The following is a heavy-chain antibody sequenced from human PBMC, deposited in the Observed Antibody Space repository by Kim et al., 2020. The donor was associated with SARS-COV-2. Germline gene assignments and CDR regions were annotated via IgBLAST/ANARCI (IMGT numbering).Heavy chain of an antibody. Sequence: SETLSLTCTVSGGSVSSGSYHWSWIRQPPGKGLEWIGYIYYSGSTNYNPSLKSRVTISVDTSKNQFSLKLSSVTAADTAVYYCARVTSGSYDAFDIWGQG. CDR3: ARVTSGSYDAFDI. V-gene: IGHV4-61*01. CDR1: GGSVSSGSYH. J-gene: IGHJ3*02. D-gene: IGHD1-26*01. CDR2: IYYSGST.